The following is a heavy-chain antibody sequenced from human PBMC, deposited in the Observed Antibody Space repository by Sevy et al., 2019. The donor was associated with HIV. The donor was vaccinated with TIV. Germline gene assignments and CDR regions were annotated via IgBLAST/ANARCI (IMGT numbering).Heavy chain of an antibody. CDR3: ATKGGFWSGYQYFDS. V-gene: IGHV3-15*07. CDR2: IKSQSDGGTI. J-gene: IGHJ4*02. CDR1: GFTFSNAW. Sequence: GGSLRLSCTASGFTFSNAWMNWVRQAPGMGLEWVGRIKSQSDGGTIDYAAPVKGKFTISRDDSKNTLFLQMNSLRSEDTAVYYCATKGGFWSGYQYFDSWGQGTLVTVSS. D-gene: IGHD3-3*01.